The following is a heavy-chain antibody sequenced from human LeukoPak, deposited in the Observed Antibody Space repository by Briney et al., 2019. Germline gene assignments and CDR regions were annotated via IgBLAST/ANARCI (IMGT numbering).Heavy chain of an antibody. CDR3: AKGDYYDLDY. D-gene: IGHD3-22*01. CDR2: ITSGVGIT. Sequence: GGSLRLSCAASGFTFSNYGMNWVRQAPGKGLEWVSIITSGVGITYYADSVKGRFTISRDNSRDTLYLQMNSLRAEDTAVYYCAKGDYYDLDYWGQGTLVAVSS. J-gene: IGHJ4*02. CDR1: GFTFSNYG. V-gene: IGHV3-23*01.